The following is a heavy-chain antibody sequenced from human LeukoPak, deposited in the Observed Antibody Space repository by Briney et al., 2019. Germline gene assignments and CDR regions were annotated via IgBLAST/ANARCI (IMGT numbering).Heavy chain of an antibody. CDR3: ASGYYYGSGRVHY. Sequence: GGSLRLSCAASGFTFSSYSMNWVRQAPGKGLEWVSSISSSSSYIYYADSVEGRFTISRDNAKNSLYLQMNSLRAEDTAVYYCASGYYYGSGRVHYWGQGTLVTVSS. D-gene: IGHD3-10*01. J-gene: IGHJ4*02. CDR1: GFTFSSYS. CDR2: ISSSSSYI. V-gene: IGHV3-21*01.